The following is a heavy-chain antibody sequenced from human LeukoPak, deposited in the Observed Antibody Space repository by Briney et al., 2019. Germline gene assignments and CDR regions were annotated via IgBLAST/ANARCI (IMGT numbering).Heavy chain of an antibody. CDR1: GFTFGNYA. D-gene: IGHD2-8*01. J-gene: IGHJ3*02. V-gene: IGHV3-23*01. CDR2: IGGGGVIR. Sequence: GGSLRLSCAASGFTFGNYAMNWARQAPGKGLEWVSHIGGGGVIRDYADSVKGRFTISRDDSRHMVHLQVDSLRVEDSAVYFCAKDSISSNGVYDAFDIWGQGTVVTVSS. CDR3: AKDSISSNGVYDAFDI.